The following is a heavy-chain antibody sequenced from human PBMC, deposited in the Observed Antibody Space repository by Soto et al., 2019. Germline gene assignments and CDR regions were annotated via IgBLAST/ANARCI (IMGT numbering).Heavy chain of an antibody. CDR3: AKDRYCSSTSCYGGRGNYYYYGKDV. V-gene: IGHV3-23*01. CDR1: GFTFSSYA. CDR2: ISGSGGST. J-gene: IGHJ6*02. Sequence: GGSLRLSCAASGFTFSSYAMSWVRQAPGKGLEWVSAISGSGGSTYYADSVKGRFTISRDNSKNTLYLQMNSLRAEDTAVYYCAKDRYCSSTSCYGGRGNYYYYGKDVWGQGTTVTVSS. D-gene: IGHD2-2*01.